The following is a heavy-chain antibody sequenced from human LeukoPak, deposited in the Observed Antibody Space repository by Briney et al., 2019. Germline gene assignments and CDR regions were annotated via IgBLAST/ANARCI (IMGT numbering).Heavy chain of an antibody. J-gene: IGHJ4*02. CDR1: GFTSDDHG. CDR2: RNGGST. V-gene: IGHV3-20*04. D-gene: IGHD6-19*01. CDR3: AAGDRNGWYFGY. Sequence: GGSLRLSCAASGFTSDDHGMSWVRQVPGKGLEWVSGRNGGSTGYADSVKGRFTISRDNAKNSLYLQMNSLRAEDTALYYCAAGDRNGWYFGYWGQGTLVTVSS.